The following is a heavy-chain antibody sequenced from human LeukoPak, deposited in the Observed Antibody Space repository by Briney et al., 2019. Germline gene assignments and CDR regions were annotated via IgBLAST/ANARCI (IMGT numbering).Heavy chain of an antibody. V-gene: IGHV7-4-1*02. CDR3: ARNFIATNYYYYMDV. J-gene: IGHJ6*03. CDR2: INTNTGNP. D-gene: IGHD6-13*01. Sequence: GASVKVSCKASGYTFTSYAMNWVRQAPGQGLEWMGWINTNTGNPTYAQGFTGRFVFSLDTSVSTAYLQISSLKAEDTAVYYCARNFIATNYYYYMDVWGKGTTVTVSS. CDR1: GYTFTSYA.